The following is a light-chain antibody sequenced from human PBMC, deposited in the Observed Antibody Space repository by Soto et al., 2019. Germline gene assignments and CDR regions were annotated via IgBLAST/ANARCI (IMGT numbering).Light chain of an antibody. Sequence: QSALTQPASVSGSPGQSITISCTGTSSDVGGYNYVSWYQQHPGKAPNLLIYGVNSRPSGVSNRFSGSKSGNTASLTSSGLQAEDEADYYCSSCTRSSTGIFGGGTKLTVL. CDR1: SSDVGGYNY. V-gene: IGLV2-14*01. CDR2: GVN. CDR3: SSCTRSSTGI. J-gene: IGLJ2*01.